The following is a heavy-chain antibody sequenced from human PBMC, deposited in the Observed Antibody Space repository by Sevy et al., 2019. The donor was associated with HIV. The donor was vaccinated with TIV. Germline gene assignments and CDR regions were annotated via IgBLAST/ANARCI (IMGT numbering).Heavy chain of an antibody. CDR3: AGENAWGRGYS. V-gene: IGHV4-59*08. Sequence: SETLSLTCTVSGGSITSLYWNWILQPPGKGLEWIANIYYNGHINYNPSLKSRVTLSLHTSKNQFSLRLSSVTAADTAMYYCAGENAWGRGYSWGQRTLVTVSS. CDR2: IYYNGHI. CDR1: GGSITSLY. J-gene: IGHJ4*02. D-gene: IGHD1-26*01.